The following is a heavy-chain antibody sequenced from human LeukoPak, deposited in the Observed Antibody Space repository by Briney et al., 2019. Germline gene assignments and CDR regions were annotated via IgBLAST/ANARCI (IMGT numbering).Heavy chain of an antibody. CDR3: ARRRLGRGSYRDNWFDP. J-gene: IGHJ5*02. CDR1: GFTFSSYS. D-gene: IGHD1-26*01. V-gene: IGHV3-21*01. Sequence: GGSLRLSCAASGFTFSSYSMNWVRQAPGAGLEWVSSISSSSSYIYYADSVKGRFTISRDNAKNSLYLQMNSLRAEDTAVYYCARRRLGRGSYRDNWFDPWGQGTLVTVSS. CDR2: ISSSSSYI.